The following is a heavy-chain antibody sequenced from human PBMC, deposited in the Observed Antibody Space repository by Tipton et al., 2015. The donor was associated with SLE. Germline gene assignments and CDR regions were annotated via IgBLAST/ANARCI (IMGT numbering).Heavy chain of an antibody. CDR3: AREGQYQGWFDP. V-gene: IGHV4-39*07. J-gene: IGHJ5*02. CDR1: GDSINIRSFY. CDR2: IYYSGRT. D-gene: IGHD2-2*01. Sequence: TLSLTRTVSGDSINIRSFYWGWIRQPPGKGLEWIGSIYYSGRTYYNSSLKSRVTISVDTSKNQFSLKLSSVTDADTAVYYCAREGQYQGWFDPWGQGTLVTVSS.